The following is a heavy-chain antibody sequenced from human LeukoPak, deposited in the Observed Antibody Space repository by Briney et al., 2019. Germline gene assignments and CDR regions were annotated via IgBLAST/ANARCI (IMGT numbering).Heavy chain of an antibody. D-gene: IGHD3-22*01. J-gene: IGHJ3*02. V-gene: IGHV4-34*01. CDR1: GGSFSGYY. Sequence: SETLSLTCAVYGGSFSGYYWSWIRQPPGKGLEWIGEINHSGSTNYNPSLKSRVTISVDTSKNQFSLKLSSVTAADTAVYYCARGLRYYYDSSGYYRAIDAFDIWGQGTMVTVSS. CDR2: INHSGST. CDR3: ARGLRYYYDSSGYYRAIDAFDI.